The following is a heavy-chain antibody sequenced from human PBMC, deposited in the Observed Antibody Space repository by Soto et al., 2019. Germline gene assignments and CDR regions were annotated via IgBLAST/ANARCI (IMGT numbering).Heavy chain of an antibody. D-gene: IGHD3-22*01. CDR3: AKLSYYDSSGRPHFDY. CDR1: GFTFSSYS. J-gene: IGHJ4*02. Sequence: GGSLRLSCAASGFTFSSYSMNWVRQAPGKGLEWVSSISSSSSYIYYADSVKGRFTISRDNAKNSLYLQMNSLRAEDTAVYYCAKLSYYDSSGRPHFDYWGQGTLVTVSS. V-gene: IGHV3-21*04. CDR2: ISSSSSYI.